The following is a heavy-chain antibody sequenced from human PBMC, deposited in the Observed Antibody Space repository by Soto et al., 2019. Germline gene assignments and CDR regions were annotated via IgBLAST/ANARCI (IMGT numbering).Heavy chain of an antibody. D-gene: IGHD7-27*01. J-gene: IGHJ6*03. CDR3: ARGKTGLRGYMDV. CDR2: ISYDGSNK. CDR1: GFTFSSYA. Sequence: QVQLVESGGGVVQPGRSLRLSCAASGFTFSSYAMHWVRQAPGKGLEWVAVISYDGSNKYYADSVKGRFTISRDNSKNTMYLQMTGLRAEDTAVYYCARGKTGLRGYMDVWGKGTTVTVSS. V-gene: IGHV3-30-3*01.